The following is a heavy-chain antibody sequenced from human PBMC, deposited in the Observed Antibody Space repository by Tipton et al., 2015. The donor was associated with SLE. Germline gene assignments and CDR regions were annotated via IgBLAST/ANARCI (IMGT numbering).Heavy chain of an antibody. Sequence: RSLRLSCAASGFTFSSYGMHWVRQAPGKGLEWVAVIWYDGSNKYYADSVKGRFTISRDNSKNTLYLQMNSLRAEDTAVYYCAKGDYDGSGTPHAFEIWGQGTMVTVSS. J-gene: IGHJ3*02. V-gene: IGHV3-30*18. CDR3: AKGDYDGSGTPHAFEI. D-gene: IGHD3-10*01. CDR1: GFTFSSYG. CDR2: IWYDGSNK.